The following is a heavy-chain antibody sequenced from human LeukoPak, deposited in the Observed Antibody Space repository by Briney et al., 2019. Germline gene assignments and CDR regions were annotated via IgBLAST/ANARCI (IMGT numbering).Heavy chain of an antibody. V-gene: IGHV5-51*01. CDR2: VYPTDSDT. CDR1: GYKFPTSW. Sequence: GESLKISCKGSGYKFPTSWIAWVRQMPEKGLEWMGSVYPTDSDTRYSPSFQGQVTISADRSIGTAYLQWSSLKASDTAIYYCVRLESGLYFFDYWGQGTLVTVSS. CDR3: VRLESGLYFFDY. D-gene: IGHD3-3*01. J-gene: IGHJ4*02.